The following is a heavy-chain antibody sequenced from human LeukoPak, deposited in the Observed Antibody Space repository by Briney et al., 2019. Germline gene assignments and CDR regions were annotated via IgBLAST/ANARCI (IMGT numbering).Heavy chain of an antibody. CDR2: INPNSGGT. Sequence: ASVKVSCKASGYTFTGYYMHWVRQAPGQGLEWMGWINPNSGGTNYAQKFQGRVTMTRATSISTAYMELSRLRSDDTAVYYCARGPLYNWNLRDDFDIWGQGTMVTVSS. J-gene: IGHJ3*02. CDR3: ARGPLYNWNLRDDFDI. CDR1: GYTFTGYY. V-gene: IGHV1-2*02. D-gene: IGHD1-20*01.